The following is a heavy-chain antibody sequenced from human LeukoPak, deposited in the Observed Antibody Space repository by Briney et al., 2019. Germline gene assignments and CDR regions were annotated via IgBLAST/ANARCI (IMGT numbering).Heavy chain of an antibody. V-gene: IGHV3-15*01. J-gene: IGHJ4*02. D-gene: IGHD4-23*01. CDR2: IKSRVSGGTT. CDR3: TSDLPGGYSNYFDD. CDR1: GFTFTNAW. Sequence: PGGSLRLSCAASGFTFTNAWMRWVRQAPGKGLEWVGRIKSRVSGGTTDYAAPVKGRFTISRDDSKNTLHLQMDSLRTEDTAVYYCTSDLPGGYSNYFDDWGQGTLVTVSS.